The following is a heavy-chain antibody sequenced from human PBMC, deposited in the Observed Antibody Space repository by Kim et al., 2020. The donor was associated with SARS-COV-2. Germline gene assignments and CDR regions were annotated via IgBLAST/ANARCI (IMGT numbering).Heavy chain of an antibody. V-gene: IGHV3-23*01. CDR3: AKGTGYRYGPDAKYYFD. CDR2: ISGSGSST. D-gene: IGHD5-18*01. CDR1: DFTFNTYD. Sequence: GGSLRLSCAASDFTFNTYDMSWVRQAPGKGLEWVAAISGSGSSTYYADSVRGRFTISRDNSKNTLYLQMNSLRADDTAVYYCAKGTGYRYGPDAKYYFD. J-gene: IGHJ4*01.